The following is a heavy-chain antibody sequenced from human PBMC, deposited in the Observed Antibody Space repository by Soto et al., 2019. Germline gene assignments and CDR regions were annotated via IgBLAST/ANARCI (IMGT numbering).Heavy chain of an antibody. CDR3: ARGNYPPYYYYYYMDV. Sequence: PGGSLRLSCAASGFTFSSYDMRWVRQATVKGLEWVSAIGTAGDTYYPGSVKGRFTISRENAKNSLYLQMNSLRAGDTAVYYCARGNYPPYYYYYYMDVWGKGTTVTVSS. CDR1: GFTFSSYD. V-gene: IGHV3-13*01. J-gene: IGHJ6*03. D-gene: IGHD4-4*01. CDR2: IGTAGDT.